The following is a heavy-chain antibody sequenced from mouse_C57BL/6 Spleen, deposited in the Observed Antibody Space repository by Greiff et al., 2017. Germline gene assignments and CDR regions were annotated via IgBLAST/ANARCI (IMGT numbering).Heavy chain of an antibody. CDR1: GYTFTSYW. D-gene: IGHD1-1*01. CDR3: ASSSDYGSTH. CDR2: IDPSDSET. Sequence: VQLQQPGAELVRPGSSVKLSCKASGYTFTSYWMHWVKQRPIQGLEWIGNIDPSDSETHYNQKFKDKATLTVDQSSSTAYMQLSSLTSEDSAVYYCASSSDYGSTHWGQGTLVTVSA. V-gene: IGHV1-52*01. J-gene: IGHJ3*01.